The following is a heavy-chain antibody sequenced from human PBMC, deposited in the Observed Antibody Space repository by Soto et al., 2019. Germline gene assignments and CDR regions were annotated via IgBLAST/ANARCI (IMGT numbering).Heavy chain of an antibody. D-gene: IGHD3-16*01. CDR2: IYYSGST. J-gene: IGHJ4*02. CDR1: GGSISSYY. CDR3: ATLWPIRKHLDN. V-gene: IGHV4-59*01. Sequence: SEPLSLTCTVSGGSISSYYWSWIRQPPGKVLEWIGYIYYSGSTNYNPSLKSRATISIDTTKNQFSLRLNSMTAADTAVYYYATLWPIRKHLDNWGQGAMVTVSS.